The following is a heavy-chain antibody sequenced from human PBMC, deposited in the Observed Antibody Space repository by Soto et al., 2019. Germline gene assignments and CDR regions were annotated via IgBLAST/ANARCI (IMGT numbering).Heavy chain of an antibody. Sequence: SETLSLTCTVSGGSISSGGYYWSWIRQHPGKGLEWIGYIYYSGSTYYNPSLKSRVTISVDTSKNQFSLKLSSVTAADTAVYYCARGRIALAGDPTERDLFDSWGQGTLVTVSS. CDR1: GGSISSGGYY. J-gene: IGHJ5*01. CDR2: IYYSGST. CDR3: ARGRIALAGDPTERDLFDS. D-gene: IGHD6-13*01. V-gene: IGHV4-31*03.